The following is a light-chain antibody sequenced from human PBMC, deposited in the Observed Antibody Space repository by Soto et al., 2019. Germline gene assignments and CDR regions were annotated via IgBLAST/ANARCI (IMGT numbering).Light chain of an antibody. V-gene: IGKV3-20*01. J-gene: IGKJ2*01. CDR1: QSFRGL. CDR2: DAS. CDR3: QQYGSSQT. Sequence: EVVLTQSPVTLSLSPGERATLSCRASQSFRGLLAWYQQKPGQAPRLLIYDASNRATGIPDRFSGSGSGTDFTLAISRLEPEDFAVYYCQQYGSSQTFGQGTKLEI.